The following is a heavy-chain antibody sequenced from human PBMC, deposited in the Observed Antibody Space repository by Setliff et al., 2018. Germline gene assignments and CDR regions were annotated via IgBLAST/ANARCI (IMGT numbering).Heavy chain of an antibody. Sequence: SVKVSCKASGGTFSSYGISWVRQAPGQGLEWMGGTIPVFGTTDYSQKFQGRVTIITDESTSTAFMQLSSLRSEDTAVYYCVREGVDTRSSTDYRYYMDVWGKGTTVTVSS. V-gene: IGHV1-69*05. J-gene: IGHJ6*03. CDR3: VREGVDTRSSTDYRYYMDV. CDR2: TIPVFGTT. D-gene: IGHD5-18*01. CDR1: GGTFSSYG.